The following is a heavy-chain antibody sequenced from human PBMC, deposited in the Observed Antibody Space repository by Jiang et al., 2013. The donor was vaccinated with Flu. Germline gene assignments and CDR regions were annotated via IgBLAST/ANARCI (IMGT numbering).Heavy chain of an antibody. CDR2: IRNDGRIK. CDR1: GFTFSSYD. CDR3: AKSTY. V-gene: IGHV3-30*02. J-gene: IGHJ4*02. Sequence: GSLRLSCAASGFTFSSYDMHWVRQAPGKGLEWVAFIRNDGRIKYYADSVKGRFTISRDNSKNTLYLQMNSLRTEDTAVYYCAKSTYWGQGTLVTVSS.